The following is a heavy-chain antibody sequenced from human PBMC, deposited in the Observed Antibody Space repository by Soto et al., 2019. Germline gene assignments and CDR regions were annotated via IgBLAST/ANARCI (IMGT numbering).Heavy chain of an antibody. CDR2: ISTYNDNT. Sequence: QVHLEQSGAEVKKPGASVKVTCKASGYTFHTFGISWVRQAPGQGLEWMGWISTYNDNTNYAQKFQGRVTMTTDTSTRTASMELRSLRPDDTAVYYGATLPSCGDHSHYYSGMEVWGQGTTVTVSS. J-gene: IGHJ6*02. CDR3: ATLPSCGDHSHYYSGMEV. D-gene: IGHD2-21*01. CDR1: GYTFHTFG. V-gene: IGHV1-18*01.